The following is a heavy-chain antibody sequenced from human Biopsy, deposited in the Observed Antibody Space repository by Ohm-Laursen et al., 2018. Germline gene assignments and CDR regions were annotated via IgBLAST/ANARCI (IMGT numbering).Heavy chain of an antibody. CDR2: IFRNSGNI. Sequence: SLRLSCTASGFTFDDYAMHWVRQAPGKGMEWVSGIFRNSGNIDYAASVKGRFTISRDNAKNSLYLQMNSLRPEDTAFYYCATIAGWGSSPDLRPYWGQGTLVTVSS. V-gene: IGHV3-9*01. CDR3: ATIAGWGSSPDLRPY. D-gene: IGHD3-3*01. CDR1: GFTFDDYA. J-gene: IGHJ4*02.